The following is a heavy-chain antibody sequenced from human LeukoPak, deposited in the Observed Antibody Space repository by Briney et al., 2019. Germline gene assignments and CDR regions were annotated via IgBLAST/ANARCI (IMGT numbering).Heavy chain of an antibody. CDR1: GGSISSYY. CDR3: ARDGNFWSGYPLDY. J-gene: IGHJ4*02. Sequence: SETLSLTCTVSGGSISSYYWSWIRQPAGKELEWIGRIYMSGSTNYNPSLQSRVTMSVDTFKNQFSLKLSSVTAADTAVYFCARDGNFWSGYPLDYWGQGTLVTVSS. CDR2: IYMSGST. D-gene: IGHD3-3*01. V-gene: IGHV4-4*07.